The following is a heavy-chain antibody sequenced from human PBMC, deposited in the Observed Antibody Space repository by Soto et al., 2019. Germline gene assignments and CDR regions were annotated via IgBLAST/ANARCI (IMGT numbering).Heavy chain of an antibody. CDR3: ASGWGEGSVDY. D-gene: IGHD3-10*01. V-gene: IGHV4-4*02. CDR2: IYHSGST. Sequence: QVQLQESGPGLVKPSGTLSLTCAVSGGSISSSNWWSCVRQPPGKGRQWIGEIYHSGSTNYIPSLKSLGSLPVAKSRNQFPLTLCSVAAANTAVYYCASGWGEGSVDYWGPRTLVTVSS. J-gene: IGHJ4*02. CDR1: GGSISSSNW.